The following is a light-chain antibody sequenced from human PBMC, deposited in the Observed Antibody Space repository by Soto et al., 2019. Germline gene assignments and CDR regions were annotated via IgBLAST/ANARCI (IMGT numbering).Light chain of an antibody. J-gene: IGKJ4*01. CDR2: DAS. CDR3: QQRTNWPLT. CDR1: QSVSSY. V-gene: IGKV3-11*01. Sequence: EIVLTQSPATLSLSPGERATLSCRASQSVSSYLAWYQHTPGQAPRLLIYDASNRATGIPARFSGSGSVTDFTLTNSSLEPEDFAVYYCQQRTNWPLTFGGGTKVEIK.